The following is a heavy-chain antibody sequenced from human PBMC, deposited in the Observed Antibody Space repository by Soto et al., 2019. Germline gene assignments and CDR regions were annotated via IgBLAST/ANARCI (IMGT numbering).Heavy chain of an antibody. D-gene: IGHD4-17*01. CDR1: GGSIISSSYY. V-gene: IGHV4-39*01. J-gene: IGHJ4*02. CDR2: IYYSWST. Sequence: SETLSVTCTVAGGSIISSSYYWGWIRQPPGKGLEWIGSIYYSWSTFYNPSLKSRVTISVDTSKNQFSLKLSSVTAADTAVYYCATFYGAYVSYWGQGTLVTVSS. CDR3: ATFYGAYVSY.